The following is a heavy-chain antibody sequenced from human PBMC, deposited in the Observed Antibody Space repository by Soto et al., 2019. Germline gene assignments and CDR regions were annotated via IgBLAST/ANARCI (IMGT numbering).Heavy chain of an antibody. CDR1: GYSFTTYY. D-gene: IGHD2-15*01. Sequence: QVQLLHSGAEVRKPGASVKLSCRASGYSFTTYYIHWVRQAPGQGLEWMAIISPGGTTTNYAHNFQGRITVTSDVSTSTVHMEVASLRDDDTAVYFCARELPPGGPFDYWGQGSLVTVSS. V-gene: IGHV1-46*03. CDR2: ISPGGTTT. J-gene: IGHJ4*02. CDR3: ARELPPGGPFDY.